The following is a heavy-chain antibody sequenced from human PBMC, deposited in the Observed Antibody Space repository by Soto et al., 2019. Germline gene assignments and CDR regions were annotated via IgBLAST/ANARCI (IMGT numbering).Heavy chain of an antibody. D-gene: IGHD3-22*01. CDR3: ARGDYDTSGGDFDI. CDR2: INPNSGGT. J-gene: IGHJ3*02. V-gene: IGHV1-2*02. CDR1: GYTFTGYY. Sequence: GASVKVSCKASGYTFTGYYMHWVRQAPGQGLEWMGWINPNSGGTNYTQKFQGRVTMTRDTSISTAYMELSRLRSDDTAVYYCARGDYDTSGGDFDIRGPGPIVPVS.